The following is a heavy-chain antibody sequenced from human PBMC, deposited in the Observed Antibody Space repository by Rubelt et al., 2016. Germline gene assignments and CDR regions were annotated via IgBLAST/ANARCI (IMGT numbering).Heavy chain of an antibody. CDR1: GGSFSAYY. Sequence: QVQLQQWGAGLLKPSETLSLTCVVSGGSFSAYYWGWIRQPPGKGLEWIGTISHSGGTFYSPSLKSRVTMSVDTSKNQFARKLSSVTAADTAVYYCARVDCSSTSCYFVDHWGQGTLVTVSS. CDR3: ARVDCSSTSCYFVDH. J-gene: IGHJ5*02. CDR2: ISHSGGT. V-gene: IGHV4-34*01. D-gene: IGHD2-2*01.